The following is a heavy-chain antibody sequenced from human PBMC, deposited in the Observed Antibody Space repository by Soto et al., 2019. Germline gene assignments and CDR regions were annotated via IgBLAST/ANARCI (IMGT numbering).Heavy chain of an antibody. CDR3: ARVEGRVVVVGYYYHGMDV. CDR2: ISAYNGNT. V-gene: IGHV1-18*01. Sequence: ASVKVSCKASGYTFTSYGISWVRQAPGQGLEWMGWISAYNGNTNYAQKLQGRVTMTTDTSTSTAYMELRSLRSDDTAVYYCARVEGRVVVVGYYYHGMDVWGQGTTVTVSS. D-gene: IGHD2-15*01. CDR1: GYTFTSYG. J-gene: IGHJ6*02.